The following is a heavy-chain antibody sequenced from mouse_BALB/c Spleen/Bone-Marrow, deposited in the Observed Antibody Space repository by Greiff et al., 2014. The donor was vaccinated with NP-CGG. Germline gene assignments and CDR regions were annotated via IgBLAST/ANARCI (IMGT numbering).Heavy chain of an antibody. CDR2: IYRGSGST. Sequence: VHLVESGPELVKPGASVKMSCQASGYTFTDYVIRWVKQRTGQGLEWIGEIYRGSGSTYYNEKFKGKATLTADKSSNTAYMQLSSLTAEDSAVYFCARDYYRSSGAMDYWGQGTLVTVSA. V-gene: IGHV1-77*01. D-gene: IGHD1-1*01. CDR3: ARDYYRSSGAMDY. J-gene: IGHJ4*01. CDR1: GYTFTDYV.